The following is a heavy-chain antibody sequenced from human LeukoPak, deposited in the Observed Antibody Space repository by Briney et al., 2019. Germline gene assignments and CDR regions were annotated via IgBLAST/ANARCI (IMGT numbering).Heavy chain of an antibody. Sequence: ASVKVSCKASGYPFTDYYMHWVRQAPGQGLEWMGWISAYNGNTNYAQKLQGRVTMTTDTSTSTAYMELRSLRSDDTAVYYCARGQVVVAATLGYYYYYYMDVWGKGTTVTISS. V-gene: IGHV1-18*04. CDR1: GYPFTDYY. CDR3: ARGQVVVAATLGYYYYYYMDV. CDR2: ISAYNGNT. D-gene: IGHD2-15*01. J-gene: IGHJ6*03.